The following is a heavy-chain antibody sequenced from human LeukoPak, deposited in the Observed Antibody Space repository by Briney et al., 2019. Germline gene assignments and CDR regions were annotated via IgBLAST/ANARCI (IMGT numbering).Heavy chain of an antibody. CDR2: IYYSGST. J-gene: IGHJ6*03. CDR3: ARLQGLRGDYYMDV. V-gene: IGHV4-61*01. CDR1: GYSISSGSY. D-gene: IGHD4-17*01. Sequence: SETLSLTCTVSGYSISSGSYWGWIRQPPGKGLEWIGYIYYSGSTNYNPSLKSRVTISVDTSKNQFSLKLSSVTAADTAVYYCARLQGLRGDYYMDVWGKGTTVTISS.